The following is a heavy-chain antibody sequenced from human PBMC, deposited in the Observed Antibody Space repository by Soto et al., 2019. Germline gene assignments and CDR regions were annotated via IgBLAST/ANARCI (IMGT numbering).Heavy chain of an antibody. CDR1: GFTFDDYG. J-gene: IGHJ3*01. CDR3: AKDNRGYDNDDFNF. CDR2: ITWNSGSV. D-gene: IGHD5-12*01. V-gene: IGHV3-9*01. Sequence: EVQLVESGGGLVQPGRSLRLSCVASGFTFDDYGLHWVRQTPEKGLEWVSSITWNSGSVFYADSVKGRFTISRDNAKNYLYLQMNGLRVEDTALYYCAKDNRGYDNDDFNFWGQGTMVTVSS.